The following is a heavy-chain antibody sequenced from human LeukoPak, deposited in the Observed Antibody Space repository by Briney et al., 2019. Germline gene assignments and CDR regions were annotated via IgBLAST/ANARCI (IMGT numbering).Heavy chain of an antibody. CDR1: GITFSGAW. V-gene: IGHV3-74*01. D-gene: IGHD3-10*01. CDR2: INDDGSFI. J-gene: IGHJ1*01. Sequence: PGGSLRLSCAASGITFSGAWMHWVRQAPGKGLVWGSRINDDGSFIRYANSVKGRFTISRDNAKNTLFLQMDSLRAEDTAVYYCARVSGPGMNEYYHLWGQGTLVTVSS. CDR3: ARVSGPGMNEYYHL.